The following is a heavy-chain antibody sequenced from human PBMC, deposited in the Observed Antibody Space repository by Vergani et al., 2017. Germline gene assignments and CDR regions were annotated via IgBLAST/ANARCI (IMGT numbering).Heavy chain of an antibody. Sequence: QVHLVESGGGVVQPGRSLRLSCVVSGFTSSYYGMHWVRQAPGKGLEWVAVISYDGTQKYYSDSVKGRFTISRDNSKSTLYLQMNSLRTEDTAVYYCATKSCGTPGCLIGYFREWGQGTLVTVSS. CDR2: ISYDGTQK. J-gene: IGHJ1*01. CDR3: ATKSCGTPGCLIGYFRE. CDR1: GFTSSYYG. V-gene: IGHV3-30*03. D-gene: IGHD1-1*01.